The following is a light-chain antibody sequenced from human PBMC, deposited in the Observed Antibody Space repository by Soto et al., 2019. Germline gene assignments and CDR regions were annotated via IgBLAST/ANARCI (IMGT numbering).Light chain of an antibody. J-gene: IGLJ1*01. CDR3: AACDGSLMWV. Sequence: QSVLTQPASVSGSPGQSITISCTGTSSDVGSYNLVSWYQQHPGKAPELMIFEASKRPSGVPDRLSCSKSGTSASLAISGLQSEDEADYYCAACDGSLMWVFGTATKVT. V-gene: IGLV2-14*02. CDR1: SSDVGSYNL. CDR2: EAS.